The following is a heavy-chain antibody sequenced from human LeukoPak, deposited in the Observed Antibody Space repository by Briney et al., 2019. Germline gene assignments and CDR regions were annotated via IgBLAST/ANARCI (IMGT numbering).Heavy chain of an antibody. CDR3: ASLVVEGYFDY. CDR1: GDSINSSNYY. V-gene: IGHV4-39*01. D-gene: IGHD3-22*01. J-gene: IGHJ4*02. Sequence: PSETLSLTCTVSGDSINSSNYYWGWIRQPPGKGLEWIGSIYYSGSTYYNPSLKSRVTISVDTSKNQFSLKLSSVTAADTAVYYCASLVVEGYFDYWGQGTLVTVSS. CDR2: IYYSGST.